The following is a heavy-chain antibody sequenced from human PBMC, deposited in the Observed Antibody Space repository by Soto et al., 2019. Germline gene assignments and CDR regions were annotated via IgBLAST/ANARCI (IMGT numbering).Heavy chain of an antibody. CDR2: ISSTTNYK. V-gene: IGHV3-21*01. Sequence: PGGSLRLSCAASGLTFSSYSMNWVRQAPGKGLEWVSSISSTTNYKYYADSVKGRFTISRDNAKNSLYLQMNSLRAEDTAVYFCATSGLDYYDSSGYFAGFDYWGQGTLVTVSS. D-gene: IGHD3-22*01. CDR3: ATSGLDYYDSSGYFAGFDY. J-gene: IGHJ4*02. CDR1: GLTFSSYS.